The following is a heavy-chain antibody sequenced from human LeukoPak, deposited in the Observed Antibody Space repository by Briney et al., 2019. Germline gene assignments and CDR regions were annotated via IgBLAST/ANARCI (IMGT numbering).Heavy chain of an antibody. D-gene: IGHD6-13*01. CDR1: GGSISSGGYY. CDR3: ARQLATAGYYFVY. CDR2: IYYSGST. J-gene: IGHJ4*02. Sequence: PSETLSLTCTVSGGSISSGGYYWSWIRQHPGKGLEWIGYIYYSGSTNSNPSLRGRVTISVDTSNNQFSLKLSSVTAADTAVYYCARQLATAGYYFVYWGQGTLVTVSS. V-gene: IGHV4-31*03.